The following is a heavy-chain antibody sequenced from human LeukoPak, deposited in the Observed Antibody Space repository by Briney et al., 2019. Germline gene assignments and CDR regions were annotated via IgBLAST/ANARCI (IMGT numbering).Heavy chain of an antibody. CDR2: IYYSGST. CDR3: ASTRGAAGYYYYYIDV. V-gene: IGHV4-59*08. Sequence: SETLSLTCTVSGGSISSYYWSWIRQPPGKGLEWIGYIYYSGSTNYNPSLKSRVTISVDTSKNQFSLKLSSVTAADTAVYYCASTRGAAGYYYYYIDVWGKGTTVTVSS. CDR1: GGSISSYY. J-gene: IGHJ6*03. D-gene: IGHD6-13*01.